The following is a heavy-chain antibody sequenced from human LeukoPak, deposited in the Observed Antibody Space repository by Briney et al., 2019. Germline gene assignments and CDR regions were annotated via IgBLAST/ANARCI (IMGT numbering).Heavy chain of an antibody. J-gene: IGHJ4*02. CDR2: ISSSSSYI. CDR3: ARAYGSGSFHFDY. D-gene: IGHD3-10*01. Sequence: GGSLRLSCAGSGFTFSSYSMNWVRQAPGKGLEWVSSISSSSSYIYYADSVKGRFTISRDNAKNSLYLQMNSLRAEDTAVYYCARAYGSGSFHFDYWGQGTLVTVSS. V-gene: IGHV3-21*01. CDR1: GFTFSSYS.